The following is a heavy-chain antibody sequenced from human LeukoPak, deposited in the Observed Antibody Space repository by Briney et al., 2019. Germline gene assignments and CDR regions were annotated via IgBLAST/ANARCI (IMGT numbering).Heavy chain of an antibody. J-gene: IGHJ4*02. Sequence: ASVKVSCKASGYTFTGYYMHWVRQAPGQGLEWTGWINPNSGGTNYAQKFQGRVTMTRDTSISTAYMELSRLRSDDTAVYYCARIGVGESGWYRGRESIDYWGQGTLVTVSS. CDR3: ARIGVGESGWYRGRESIDY. V-gene: IGHV1-2*02. D-gene: IGHD6-19*01. CDR1: GYTFTGYY. CDR2: INPNSGGT.